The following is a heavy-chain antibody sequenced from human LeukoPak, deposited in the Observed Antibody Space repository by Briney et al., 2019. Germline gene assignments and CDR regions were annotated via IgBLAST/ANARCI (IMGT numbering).Heavy chain of an antibody. CDR3: VRGHGGY. CDR2: TYNGGST. CDR1: GGSVSSSIYH. J-gene: IGHJ4*02. V-gene: IGHV4-61*01. Sequence: PSETLSLTCTVSGGSVSSSIYHWFWIRQPPGMGLEWIGFTYNGGSTYYNPSLKSRVTISVDMAKNQFSLKVMSVTAADTAVYYCVRGHGGYWGQGTLVTVSS.